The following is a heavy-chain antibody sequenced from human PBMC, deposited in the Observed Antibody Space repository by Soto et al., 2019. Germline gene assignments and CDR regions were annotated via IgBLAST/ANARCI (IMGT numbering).Heavy chain of an antibody. V-gene: IGHV1-69*13. CDR1: GGTFSSYA. Sequence: SVKVSCKASGGTFSSYAISWVRQAPGQGLEWMGGIIPIFGTANYAQKFQGRVTITADESTSTAYMELSSLRSEDTAVYYCARDKGMATIKVYYYYYGMDVWGQGTTVTVSS. CDR2: IIPIFGTA. CDR3: ARDKGMATIKVYYYYYGMDV. J-gene: IGHJ6*02. D-gene: IGHD5-12*01.